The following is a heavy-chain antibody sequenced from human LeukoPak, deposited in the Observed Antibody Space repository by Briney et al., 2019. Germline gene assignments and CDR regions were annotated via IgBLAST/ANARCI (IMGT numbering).Heavy chain of an antibody. V-gene: IGHV3-30*04. J-gene: IGHJ4*02. CDR1: GFTFSRYA. CDR2: ISYDGSNK. Sequence: GRPLRLSCAASGFTFSRYAMHWVRQAPGKGLEWVAVISYDGSNKYYADSVKGLFTISRDNSKNTLYLQMNSLRAEDTAVYYCARSHDQSYYYDSSGYWSGFDYWGQGTLVTVSS. D-gene: IGHD3-22*01. CDR3: ARSHDQSYYYDSSGYWSGFDY.